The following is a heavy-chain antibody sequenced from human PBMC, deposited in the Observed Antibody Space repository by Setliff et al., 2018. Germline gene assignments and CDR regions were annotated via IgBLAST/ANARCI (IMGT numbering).Heavy chain of an antibody. CDR2: IYYRGDT. CDR1: GGSISSGVYY. V-gene: IGHV4-39*01. Sequence: SETLSLTCTVSGGSISSGVYYWAWIRQPPGKGLEWIGRIYYRGDTYYNASLKSRLTLSVDTSKNQVSLNLRSVTAADTAVYYCARTGTYRYFDYWGQGTQVTSPQ. D-gene: IGHD1-1*01. J-gene: IGHJ4*02. CDR3: ARTGTYRYFDY.